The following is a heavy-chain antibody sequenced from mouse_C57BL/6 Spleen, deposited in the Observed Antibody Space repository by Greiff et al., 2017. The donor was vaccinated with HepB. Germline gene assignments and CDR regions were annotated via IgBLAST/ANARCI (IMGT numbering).Heavy chain of an antibody. CDR2: INPSSGYT. V-gene: IGHV1-4*01. D-gene: IGHD3-2*02. Sequence: VQLQQSGAELARPGASVKMSCKASGYTFTSYTMHWVKQRPGQGLEWIGYINPSSGYTKYNQKFKDKATLTADKSSSTAYMQLSSLTSEDSAVYYCARGTAHATWFAYWGQGTLVTVSA. CDR1: GYTFTSYT. J-gene: IGHJ3*01. CDR3: ARGTAHATWFAY.